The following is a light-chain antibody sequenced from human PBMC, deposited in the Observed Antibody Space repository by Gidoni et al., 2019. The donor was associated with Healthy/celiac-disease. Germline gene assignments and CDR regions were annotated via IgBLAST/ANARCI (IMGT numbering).Light chain of an antibody. J-gene: IGKJ1*01. Sequence: DIQMTQSPSSLSASVGDRVTITCRASQGISNYLDWYQLKPGKVPKLLIYAASTLQSGVPSRFSGSGARADFTLTISRLQPEDVATYYCQKYNSAPWTFGQGTKVEIK. CDR2: AAS. V-gene: IGKV1-27*01. CDR1: QGISNY. CDR3: QKYNSAPWT.